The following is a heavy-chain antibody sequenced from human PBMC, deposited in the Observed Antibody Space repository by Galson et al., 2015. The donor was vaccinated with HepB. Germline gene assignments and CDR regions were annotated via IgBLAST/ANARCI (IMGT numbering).Heavy chain of an antibody. V-gene: IGHV1-2*02. CDR3: ARAFYDFWSGYYTPYYFAY. CDR1: GYTFTGYY. CDR2: INPNSGGT. Sequence: SVKVSCKASGYTFTGYYIHWVRQAPGQGLEWMGWINPNSGGTNYTQKFQGRVTMTRDTSISTAYMELSRLRSDDTAVYYCARAFYDFWSGYYTPYYFAYWGQGTLVTVSS. J-gene: IGHJ4*02. D-gene: IGHD3-3*01.